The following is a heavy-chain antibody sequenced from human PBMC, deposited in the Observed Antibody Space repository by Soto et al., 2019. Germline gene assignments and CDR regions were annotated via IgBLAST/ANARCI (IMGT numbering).Heavy chain of an antibody. CDR2: INPNSGGT. Sequence: ASVKVSCKASGYTFTGYYMHWVRQAPGQGLEWMGWINPNSGGTNYAQKFQGRVTMTRDTSISTAYMELSRLRSDDTAVYYCARDEVTVTSGDYWGQGTLVTVSS. CDR1: GYTFTGYY. CDR3: ARDEVTVTSGDY. D-gene: IGHD4-17*01. V-gene: IGHV1-2*02. J-gene: IGHJ4*02.